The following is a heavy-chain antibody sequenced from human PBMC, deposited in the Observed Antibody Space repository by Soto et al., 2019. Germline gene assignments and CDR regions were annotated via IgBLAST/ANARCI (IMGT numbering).Heavy chain of an antibody. V-gene: IGHV4-34*01. D-gene: IGHD3-16*01. Sequence: PGTLSLTCAVYGGSFSGYSWSWIRQPPGKGLEWIGEINHSGGTNYNPSLKSRVTISVDTSKNQFSLKMTYVTAADTAVYYCARGEGGSDWGSGWKSRFLVHFAWGYWSQGSLVIVS. CDR1: GGSFSGYS. CDR2: INHSGGT. CDR3: ARGEGGSDWGSGWKSRFLVHFAWGY. J-gene: IGHJ4*02.